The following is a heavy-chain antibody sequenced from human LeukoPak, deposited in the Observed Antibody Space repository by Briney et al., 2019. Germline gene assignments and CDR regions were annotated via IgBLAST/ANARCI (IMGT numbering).Heavy chain of an antibody. CDR1: GVTFSSYA. V-gene: IGHV3-23*01. CDR2: ISGSGGST. CDR3: AKLLNNRYFDSNFDY. J-gene: IGHJ4*02. D-gene: IGHD3-9*01. Sequence: GGSLRLSCAASGVTFSSYAMSWVRQAPGKGLEWVSSISGSGGSTYYADSVKGRFTISRDNSKNMLYLQMNSLRAEDTAVYYCAKLLNNRYFDSNFDYWDQGTLVTVSS.